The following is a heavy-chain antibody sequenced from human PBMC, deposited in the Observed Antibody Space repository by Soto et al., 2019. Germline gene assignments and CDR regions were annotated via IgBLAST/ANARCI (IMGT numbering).Heavy chain of an antibody. J-gene: IGHJ4*02. CDR1: GGSISSGGYY. CDR3: ARFGYSTNIGIDY. Sequence: QVQLQESGPGLVKPSQTLSLTCTVSGGSISSGGYYWSWIRQHPGKGLEWIGYIYYSGSTYYNPSLKSRVTISVDTSKNQFSLKLSSATAADTAVYYCARFGYSTNIGIDYWGQGTLVTVSS. CDR2: IYYSGST. V-gene: IGHV4-31*03. D-gene: IGHD3-22*01.